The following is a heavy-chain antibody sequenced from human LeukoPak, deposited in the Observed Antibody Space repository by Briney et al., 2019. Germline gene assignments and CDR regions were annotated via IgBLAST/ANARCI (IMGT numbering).Heavy chain of an antibody. D-gene: IGHD3-10*01. CDR1: GYTSTGYY. J-gene: IGHJ4*02. CDR2: INPNSGGT. CDR3: ARSSSHQNPDY. Sequence: ASVKVSCKASGYTSTGYYMHWVRQAPGQGLEWMGWINPNSGGTNYAQKFQGRVTMTRDTSISTAYMELSSLRSEDTAVYYCARSSSHQNPDYWGQGTLVTVSS. V-gene: IGHV1-2*02.